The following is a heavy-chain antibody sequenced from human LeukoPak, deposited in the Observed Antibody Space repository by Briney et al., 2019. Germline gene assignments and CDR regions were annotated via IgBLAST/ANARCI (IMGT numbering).Heavy chain of an antibody. CDR1: GGSFSGYY. J-gene: IGHJ2*01. CDR2: INHSGST. CDR3: ARSCSSTSCYPGYFDL. Sequence: SETLSLTCAVYGGSFSGYYWSWIRQPPVKGLEWIGEINHSGSTNYNPSLKSRVTISVDTSKNQFSLKLSSVTAADTAVYYCARSCSSTSCYPGYFDLWGRGTLVTVSS. V-gene: IGHV4-34*01. D-gene: IGHD2-2*01.